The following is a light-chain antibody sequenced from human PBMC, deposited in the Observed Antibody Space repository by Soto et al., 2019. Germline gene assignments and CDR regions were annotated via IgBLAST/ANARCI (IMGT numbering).Light chain of an antibody. CDR1: SGYSSYA. CDR3: QTWGTGFWV. J-gene: IGLJ3*02. V-gene: IGLV4-69*01. CDR2: LNSDGSH. Sequence: QLVLTQSPSASASLGASVKLTCTLSSGYSSYAIAWHQQQPEKGPRYLMILNSDGSHNKGDGIPDRFSGSSSGTERYLTISSLQSEDEGDYYCQTWGTGFWVFGGGTKLTVL.